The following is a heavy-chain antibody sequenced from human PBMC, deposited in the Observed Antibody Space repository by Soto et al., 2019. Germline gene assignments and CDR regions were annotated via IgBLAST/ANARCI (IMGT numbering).Heavy chain of an antibody. V-gene: IGHV1-18*01. CDR2: IRAYNGHT. D-gene: IGHD6-6*01. CDR1: GYTFTSSG. CDR3: AAIEYSSSSSTWRVDP. Sequence: ASVKVSCKASGYTFTSSGISEVRRAPGQGLEWMGWIRAYNGHTNYAQKLQGRGTMTTDTATSTAYMELRSLRSDDTAVYYCAAIEYSSSSSTWRVDPWGRG. J-gene: IGHJ5*02.